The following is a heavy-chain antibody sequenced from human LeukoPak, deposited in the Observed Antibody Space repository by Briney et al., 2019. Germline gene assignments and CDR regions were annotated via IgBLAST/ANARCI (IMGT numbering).Heavy chain of an antibody. J-gene: IGHJ3*01. CDR3: AKRITGNSGHAFDL. D-gene: IGHD1-14*01. V-gene: IGHV3-23*01. Sequence: GGSLRLSCAASGFPFSGYAMNWVRQAPGKGLEWVSDISGSGGSTNYADSVRGRFTVSRDNSKDTLYLQMNSLRAEDTAVYYCAKRITGNSGHAFDLWGQGTMVTVSP. CDR1: GFPFSGYA. CDR2: ISGSGGST.